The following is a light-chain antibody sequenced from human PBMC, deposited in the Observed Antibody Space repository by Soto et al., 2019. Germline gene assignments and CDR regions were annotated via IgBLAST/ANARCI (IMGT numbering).Light chain of an antibody. Sequence: EIVVTQSPGTLSLSKGERATLSCRASQSVSSSYLAWYQQKPGQAPRLLIYGASSRATGIPDRFSGSGSGTDFTLTISRLEPEDFAVYYCQQYGSSPQTFGQGTKVDIK. CDR1: QSVSSSY. CDR2: GAS. J-gene: IGKJ1*01. V-gene: IGKV3-20*01. CDR3: QQYGSSPQT.